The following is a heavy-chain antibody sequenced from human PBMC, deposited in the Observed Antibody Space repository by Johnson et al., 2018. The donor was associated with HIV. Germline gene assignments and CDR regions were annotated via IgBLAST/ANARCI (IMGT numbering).Heavy chain of an antibody. Sequence: VQLVESGGGVVQPGRSLRLSCAASGFTFSSYGMHWVRQAPGKGLEWVAFIRYDGSNKYYADSVKGRFTISRDKNMLYLQMNSLRAEDTAVYYCAKGDGYNYAFDIWGQGTMVTVSS. J-gene: IGHJ3*02. D-gene: IGHD5-24*01. CDR2: IRYDGSNK. CDR3: AKGDGYNYAFDI. V-gene: IGHV3-30*02. CDR1: GFTFSSYG.